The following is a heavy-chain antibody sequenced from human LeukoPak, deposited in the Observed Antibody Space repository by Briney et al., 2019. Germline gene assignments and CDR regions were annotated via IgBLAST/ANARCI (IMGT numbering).Heavy chain of an antibody. Sequence: GGSLRLSCAASGFTFSGFVISWVRQAPGKGPQWIADISGSGGSTYYADSVKGRFSVSRDNSKNMVYLELNSLRAEDTAVYYCAKNHEHGRYAGFDFWAEGALVAVSS. CDR1: GFTFSGFV. J-gene: IGHJ3*01. V-gene: IGHV3-23*01. CDR3: AKNHEHGRYAGFDF. CDR2: ISGSGGST. D-gene: IGHD2-2*01.